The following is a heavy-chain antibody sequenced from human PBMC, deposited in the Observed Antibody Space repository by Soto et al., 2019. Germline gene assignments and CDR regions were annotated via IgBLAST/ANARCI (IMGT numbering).Heavy chain of an antibody. J-gene: IGHJ4*02. D-gene: IGHD3-3*01. Sequence: XGPTLVNPTQTLTLTCTFSGFSLSTSGVGVGWIRQPPGKALEWLALIYWNDDKRYSPSLKSRLTITKDTSKNQVVLTMTNMDPVDTATYYCARARITIFGVVNFDYWGQGTLVTVSS. CDR3: ARARITIFGVVNFDY. CDR1: GFSLSTSGVG. CDR2: IYWNDDK. V-gene: IGHV2-5*01.